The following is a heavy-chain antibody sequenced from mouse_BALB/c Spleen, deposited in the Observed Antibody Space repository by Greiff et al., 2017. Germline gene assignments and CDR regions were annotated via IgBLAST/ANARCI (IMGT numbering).Heavy chain of an antibody. CDR1: GYTFTSYV. CDR3: ARLLRGYAMDY. D-gene: IGHD1-1*01. J-gene: IGHJ4*01. V-gene: IGHV1-14*01. CDR2: INPYNDGT. Sequence: EVQLQESGPELVKPGASVKMSCKASGYTFTSYVMHWVKQKPGQGLEWIGYINPYNDGTTYNEKFKGKATLTSDKSSSTAYMELSSLTSEDSAVYYCARLLRGYAMDYWGQGTSVTVSS.